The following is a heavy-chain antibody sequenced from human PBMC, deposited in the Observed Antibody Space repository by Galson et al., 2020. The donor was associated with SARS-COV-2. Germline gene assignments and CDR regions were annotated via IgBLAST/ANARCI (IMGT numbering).Heavy chain of an antibody. CDR2: ISYDGSNE. Sequence: GGSLRLSCAASGFSSSTYGIHWVRQAPGKGLEWVALISYDGSNEDYADSVKGRFTISRDNSKNTLFLQMNSLTPDDTAVYYCAKGAGGGWELKPYYYFYMDVWGKGTTVTVSS. CDR3: AKGAGGGWELKPYYYFYMDV. D-gene: IGHD1-26*01. J-gene: IGHJ6*03. V-gene: IGHV3-30*18. CDR1: GFSSSTYG.